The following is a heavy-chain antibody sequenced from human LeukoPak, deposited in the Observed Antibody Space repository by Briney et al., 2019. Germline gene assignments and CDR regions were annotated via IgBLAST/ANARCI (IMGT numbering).Heavy chain of an antibody. Sequence: GGSLRLSCAASGFTFSNYAMSWVRQAPGKGLEWVSDISGSGDSTNYADSVKGRFTISRDNSKNTVYLQMNSLRAEDTAVYYCAKDRASGGSGDGRDSWGQGTLVTVSS. CDR1: GFTFSNYA. J-gene: IGHJ4*02. CDR3: AKDRASGGSGDGRDS. D-gene: IGHD2-15*01. CDR2: ISGSGDST. V-gene: IGHV3-23*01.